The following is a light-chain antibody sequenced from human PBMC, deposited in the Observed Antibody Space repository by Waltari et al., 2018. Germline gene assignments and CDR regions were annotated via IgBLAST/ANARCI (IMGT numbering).Light chain of an antibody. Sequence: VLTQSPGTLSLSPGERATLSCRASQSVSKYLAWYQQRPGQAPRLLIYAASTRATGVPDRFSGSGFGTDFSLTISRLEPEDIAVYFCQKHERLPATFGQGTRVEIK. CDR1: QSVSKY. CDR3: QKHERLPAT. V-gene: IGKV3-20*01. CDR2: AAS. J-gene: IGKJ1*01.